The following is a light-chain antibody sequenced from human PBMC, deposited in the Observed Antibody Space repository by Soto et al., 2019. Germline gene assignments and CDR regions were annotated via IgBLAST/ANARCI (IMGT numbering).Light chain of an antibody. Sequence: QSVLTQPASVSGSPGQSITISCTGTSSDVGGYNYVSWYQQHPGKAPKVMIYDVSNRPSGVSNRLSGSKSGNTASLTISGLQAEDEADYYCSSYTSSSTLDYVFGTGTKVTVL. CDR1: SSDVGGYNY. CDR3: SSYTSSSTLDYV. V-gene: IGLV2-14*01. CDR2: DVS. J-gene: IGLJ1*01.